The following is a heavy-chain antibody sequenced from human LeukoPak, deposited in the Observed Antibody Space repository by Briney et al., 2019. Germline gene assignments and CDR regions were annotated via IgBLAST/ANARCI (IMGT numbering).Heavy chain of an antibody. Sequence: PSETLSLTCTVSGGSISSYYWSWIRQPPGKGLEWIGYIYYSGSTNYNPSLKSRVTISVDTSKNQFSLELSSVTAADTAVYYCAREGDSGSYFWFDPWGQGTLVTVSS. V-gene: IGHV4-59*01. CDR1: GGSISSYY. J-gene: IGHJ5*02. CDR2: IYYSGST. CDR3: AREGDSGSYFWFDP. D-gene: IGHD1-26*01.